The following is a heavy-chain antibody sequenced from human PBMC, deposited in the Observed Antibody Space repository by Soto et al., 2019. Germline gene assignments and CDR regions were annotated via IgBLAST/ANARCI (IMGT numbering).Heavy chain of an antibody. D-gene: IGHD2-15*01. CDR1: GGTFSSYA. J-gene: IGHJ4*02. CDR2: INPNGGGT. Sequence: GASVKVSCKASGGTFSSYAISWVRQAPGQGLEWMGWINPNGGGTNFAQKFQGRVTMTSDTTSSTTYMELSGLKSDDTAVYFCARDLGGWPDYWGQGTLVTVS. CDR3: ARDLGGWPDY. V-gene: IGHV1-2*02.